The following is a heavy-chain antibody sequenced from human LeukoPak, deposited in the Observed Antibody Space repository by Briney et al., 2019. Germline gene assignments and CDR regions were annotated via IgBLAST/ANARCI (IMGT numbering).Heavy chain of an antibody. V-gene: IGHV1-2*02. D-gene: IGHD2-15*01. J-gene: IGHJ3*02. CDR2: INPNNGGT. CDR3: ARSGDCSSGNCYRSWAFDI. CDR1: GYTFTGYY. Sequence: GASVKVSCKTSGYTFTGYYMHWVRQAPGQELEWMGWINPNNGGTNYAQKFQGGVTMTRDTSISTAYMELTRLTSDDTAVYYCARSGDCSSGNCYRSWAFDIWGQGIMVTVSS.